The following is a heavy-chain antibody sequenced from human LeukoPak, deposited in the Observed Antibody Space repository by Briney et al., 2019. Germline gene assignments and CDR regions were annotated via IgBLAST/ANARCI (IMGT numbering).Heavy chain of an antibody. CDR2: IGSGGGVT. V-gene: IGHV3-23*01. J-gene: IGHJ6*03. CDR3: AKGGVVPAANAYPPRYYYYYYMDV. Sequence: GGSLRLSRAASDSSGLNFSGFAMYWVRPAPGTGVEWVSAIGSGGGVTYYADSVKGRFTISRDNPTNTLFLQMDSLRAEDTAVYYCAKGGVVPAANAYPPRYYYYYYMDVWGKGTTVTVSS. CDR1: DSSGLNFSGFA. D-gene: IGHD2-2*01.